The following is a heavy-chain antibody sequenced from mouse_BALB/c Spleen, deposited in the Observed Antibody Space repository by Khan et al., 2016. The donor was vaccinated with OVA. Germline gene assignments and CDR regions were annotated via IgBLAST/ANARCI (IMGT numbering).Heavy chain of an antibody. CDR3: ARGGYGGFAF. CDR1: GYTFSSYW. J-gene: IGHJ3*01. D-gene: IGHD2-2*01. CDR2: IFPGSVSI. V-gene: IGHV1-9*01. Sequence: QVQLKQSGGDLMKPGASVKISCKATGYTFSSYWIEWVKQRPGHGLEWIGQIFPGSVSITYNEKFKGKATFTAGTSSNTAYMQLSSLTSEDSAVYYCARGGYGGFAFWGQGTLVTVSA.